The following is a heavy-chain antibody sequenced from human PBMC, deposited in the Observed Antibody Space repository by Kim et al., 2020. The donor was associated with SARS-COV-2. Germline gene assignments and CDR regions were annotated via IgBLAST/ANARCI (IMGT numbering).Heavy chain of an antibody. CDR2: IHPNTGDT. D-gene: IGHD4-17*01. J-gene: IGHJ4*02. CDR1: GYTFAGHY. Sequence: ASVKVSCKGSGYTFAGHYIHWVRRAPGQGLEWLGRIHPNTGDTDYTQKFQGRVTMTRDTSLNTAYMELSRLTSDDTAMYYCAPDYGATFGYFDYWGQGTL. V-gene: IGHV1-2*06. CDR3: APDYGATFGYFDY.